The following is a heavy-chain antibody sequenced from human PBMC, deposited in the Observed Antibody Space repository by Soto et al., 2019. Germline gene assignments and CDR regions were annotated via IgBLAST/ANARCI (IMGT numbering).Heavy chain of an antibody. V-gene: IGHV3-23*01. J-gene: IGHJ6*03. CDR1: GFTFSSYA. CDR3: AKDIADDYSNYYYYYMDV. CDR2: ISGSGGST. Sequence: GGSLRLSCAASGFTFSSYAMSWVRQAPGKGLEWVSAISGSGGSTYYADYVKGRFTISRDNSKNTLYLQMNSLRAEDTAVYYCAKDIADDYSNYYYYYMDVWGKGTTVTVSS. D-gene: IGHD4-4*01.